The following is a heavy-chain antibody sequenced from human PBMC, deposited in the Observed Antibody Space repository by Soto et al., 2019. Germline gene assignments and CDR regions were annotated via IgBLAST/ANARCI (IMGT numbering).Heavy chain of an antibody. J-gene: IGHJ4*02. V-gene: IGHV4-30-4*01. Sequence: SETLSLTCTVSGGSISSGDYYWSWIRQPPGKGLEWIGYIYYSGSTYYNPSLKSRVTISVDTSKNQFSLKLSSVTAADTAVYYCARIGGYSYGYRVDYWGQGTLVTVS. CDR1: GGSISSGDYY. CDR2: IYYSGST. CDR3: ARIGGYSYGYRVDY. D-gene: IGHD5-18*01.